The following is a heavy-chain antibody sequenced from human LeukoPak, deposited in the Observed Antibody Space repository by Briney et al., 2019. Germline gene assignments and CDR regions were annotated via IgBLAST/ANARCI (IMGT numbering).Heavy chain of an antibody. J-gene: IGHJ4*02. Sequence: GGSLRLSCAASGFSFSSYGMHWVRQAPGKGLEWVAYMRSDGSTKYYADSVKGRFTISRDNSKKTLYLQMNSLGPEDTAVYYCAKGYDSSGYYLDYWGQGTLVTVSP. D-gene: IGHD3-22*01. V-gene: IGHV3-30*02. CDR2: MRSDGSTK. CDR3: AKGYDSSGYYLDY. CDR1: GFSFSSYG.